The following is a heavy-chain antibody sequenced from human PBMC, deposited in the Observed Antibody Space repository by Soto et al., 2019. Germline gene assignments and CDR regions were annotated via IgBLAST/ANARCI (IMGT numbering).Heavy chain of an antibody. V-gene: IGHV1-18*01. CDR1: GYTFPNNG. Sequence: QVQLVQSGTEVKKPGASVKVSCKASGYTFPNNGFSWVRQAPGQGLEWVGWINTYNGDTNYAQKVQDRVTMTTDTSTSTAYMELRSLRSDDTAVYYCARVIWSMNVMDVWGQGTMVTVSS. D-gene: IGHD3-10*01. CDR3: ARVIWSMNVMDV. J-gene: IGHJ6*02. CDR2: INTYNGDT.